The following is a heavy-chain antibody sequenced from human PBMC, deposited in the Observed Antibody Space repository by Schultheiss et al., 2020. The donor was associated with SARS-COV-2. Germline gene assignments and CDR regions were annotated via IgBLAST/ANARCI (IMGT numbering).Heavy chain of an antibody. D-gene: IGHD3-22*01. Sequence: SCAASKFTFSSYGMHWVRQAPGKGLEWVAVIWYDGSNKYYADSVKGRFTISRDNSKNTLYLQMNSLRVEDTAVYYCARDAADYFDSSGYYYPWYFDFWGQGTLVTVSS. V-gene: IGHV3-33*01. CDR2: IWYDGSNK. CDR1: KFTFSSYG. CDR3: ARDAADYFDSSGYYYPWYFDF. J-gene: IGHJ4*02.